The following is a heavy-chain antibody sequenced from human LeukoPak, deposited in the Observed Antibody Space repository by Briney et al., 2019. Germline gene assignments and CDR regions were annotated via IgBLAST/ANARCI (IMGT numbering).Heavy chain of an antibody. CDR1: GYTFIDYY. Sequence: ASVKVSCKASGYTFIDYYLQWVRQAPGQGLEWVGWINPNSGVTNYAQKFQGRVSMTSDTSISTVYMELSRLRSDDTAVYYCSRKDYWGQGTLVTVSS. CDR2: INPNSGVT. CDR3: SRKDY. V-gene: IGHV1-2*02. J-gene: IGHJ4*02.